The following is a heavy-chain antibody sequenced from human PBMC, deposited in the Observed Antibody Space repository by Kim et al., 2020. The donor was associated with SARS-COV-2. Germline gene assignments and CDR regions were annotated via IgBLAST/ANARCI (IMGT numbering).Heavy chain of an antibody. CDR2: ISSGDIYV. CDR3: ARYLYIAAYDI. J-gene: IGHJ6*01. V-gene: IGHV3-21*01. D-gene: IGHD2-15*01. CDR1: GFTFSGNS. Sequence: GGSLRLSCAASGFTFSGNSMSMNWVRPAPGQGLEWVACISSGDIYVSYGDSGQFRFTIYNDKNTNSLQLQMHSLEDAALALYYCARYLYIAAYDIWWQG.